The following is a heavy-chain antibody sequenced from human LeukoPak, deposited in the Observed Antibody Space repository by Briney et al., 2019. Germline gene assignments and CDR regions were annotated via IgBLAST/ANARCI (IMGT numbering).Heavy chain of an antibody. CDR1: GFTFSNAW. CDR3: TTDLYYYDSSGYYC. CDR2: IKSKTDGGTT. J-gene: IGHJ4*02. Sequence: GGSLRLTCAASGFTFSNAWMSWVRQAPGKGLEWVGRIKSKTDGGTTDYAAPVKGRFTISRDDSKNTLYLQMNSLKTEDTAVYYCTTDLYYYDSSGYYCWGQGTLVTVSS. V-gene: IGHV3-15*01. D-gene: IGHD3-22*01.